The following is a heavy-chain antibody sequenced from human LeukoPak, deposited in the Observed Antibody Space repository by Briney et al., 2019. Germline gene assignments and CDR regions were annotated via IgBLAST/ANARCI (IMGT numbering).Heavy chain of an antibody. CDR3: ARGYCSSTSCSQGVYYTDV. D-gene: IGHD2-2*01. Sequence: ASVKVSCKASGYTFTGYYMHWVRQAPGQGLEWMGWINPNSGGTNYAQKFQGRVTMTRDTSISTAYMELSRLRSDDTAVYYCARGYCSSTSCSQGVYYTDVWGKGTTVTVSS. J-gene: IGHJ6*03. CDR1: GYTFTGYY. CDR2: INPNSGGT. V-gene: IGHV1-2*02.